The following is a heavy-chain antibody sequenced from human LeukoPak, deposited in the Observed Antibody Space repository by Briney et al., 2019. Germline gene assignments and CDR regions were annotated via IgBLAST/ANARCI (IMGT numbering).Heavy chain of an antibody. D-gene: IGHD3-22*01. Sequence: GGSLRLSCAASGFTFSSFWMGWVRQTPGKRLEWVANMNIDGSEKYYADSVKGRFSISRDNARNSVYLQMNSLRVDDTAVYYCARGIDTAMVTWEKDYYDYSGYHYFDYWGQGTLVTVSS. CDR3: ARGIDTAMVTWEKDYYDYSGYHYFDY. J-gene: IGHJ4*02. CDR1: GFTFSSFW. CDR2: MNIDGSEK. V-gene: IGHV3-7*01.